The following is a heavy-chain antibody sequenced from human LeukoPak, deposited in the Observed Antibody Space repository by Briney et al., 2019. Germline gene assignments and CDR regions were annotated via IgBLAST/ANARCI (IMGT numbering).Heavy chain of an antibody. V-gene: IGHV3-30*02. CDR3: AKEGDRYWYFDY. Sequence: PGGSLRLSCAASRFTFSSYAMNWVRQAPGKGLEWVVFIRFDGSNTYYADSVKGRFTFSRDNSKNTLYLQMNSLRAEDTAVYYCAKEGDRYWYFDYWGQGALVTVSS. J-gene: IGHJ4*02. CDR1: RFTFSSYA. D-gene: IGHD1-26*01. CDR2: IRFDGSNT.